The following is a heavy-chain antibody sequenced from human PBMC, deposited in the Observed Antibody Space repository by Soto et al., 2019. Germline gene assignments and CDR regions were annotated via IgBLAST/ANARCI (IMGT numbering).Heavy chain of an antibody. CDR3: VRGMNPLF. CDR1: GFTLRTYT. J-gene: IGHJ4*01. Sequence: GGSLRLSCAASGFTLRTYTMNWVRQAPGKGLEWVSSISISSSDRYYTDSVRGRFTISRDNAKNALYLQMNSLRADDTAVYFCVRGMNPLFGGQGTLVTVSS. CDR2: ISISSSDR. V-gene: IGHV3-21*06.